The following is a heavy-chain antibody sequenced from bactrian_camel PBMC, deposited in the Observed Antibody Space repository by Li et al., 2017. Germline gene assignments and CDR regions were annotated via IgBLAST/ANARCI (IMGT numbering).Heavy chain of an antibody. J-gene: IGHJ4*01. CDR2: MSASNGRT. V-gene: IGHV3-3*01. CDR3: AADRGSICSTAYLSGRSAY. Sequence: HVQLVESGGGSVQAGGSLRLSCVASDHTFGYSTYCLGWFRQLPGKEREAVAAMSASNGRTYYGASAKGRFTVSQDTGKKTVYLRIVSAKPEDTAVYTCAADRGSICSTAYLSGRSAYWGQGTQVTVS. D-gene: IGHD1*01. CDR1: DHTFGYSTYC.